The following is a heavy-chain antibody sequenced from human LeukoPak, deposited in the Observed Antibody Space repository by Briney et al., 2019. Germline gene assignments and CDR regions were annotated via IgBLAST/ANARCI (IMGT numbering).Heavy chain of an antibody. D-gene: IGHD1-26*01. CDR3: ASGISGSYYLWDY. Sequence: SETLSLTCTVSGGSISSYYWSWIRQPPGKGLEWIGYIYYGGSTNYNPSLKSRVTISVDTSKNQFSLKLSSVTAADTAVYYCASGISGSYYLWDYWGQGTLVTVSS. CDR1: GGSISSYY. J-gene: IGHJ4*02. V-gene: IGHV4-59*08. CDR2: IYYGGST.